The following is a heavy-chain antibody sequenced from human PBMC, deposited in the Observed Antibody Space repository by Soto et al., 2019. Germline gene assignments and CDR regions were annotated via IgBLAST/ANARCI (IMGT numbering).Heavy chain of an antibody. Sequence: SETLSLTCTVSGDSVNSVGFHWAWLRRPPGKGLEWIGYIYNGGSTYYRPSLESRMNMSLDATRNHYSLRLTSVTAADTAVYFCARAPVGLDTISYFDYWGQGKLVTVSS. V-gene: IGHV4-30-4*01. CDR1: GDSVNSVGFH. CDR2: IYNGGST. D-gene: IGHD3-3*01. CDR3: ARAPVGLDTISYFDY. J-gene: IGHJ4*02.